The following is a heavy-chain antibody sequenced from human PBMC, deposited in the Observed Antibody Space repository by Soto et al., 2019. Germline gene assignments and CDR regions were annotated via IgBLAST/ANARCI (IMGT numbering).Heavy chain of an antibody. CDR1: GFTFSSYA. CDR2: ISGSGGST. CDR3: AKDRRYPFGLLWFGESRGMDV. Sequence: GGSLRLSCAASGFTFSSYAMSWVRQAPGKGLEWVSAISGSGGSTYYADSVKGRFTISRDNSKNTLYLQMNSLRAEDTAVYYCAKDRRYPFGLLWFGESRGMDVWGQGTTVTGSS. V-gene: IGHV3-23*01. D-gene: IGHD3-10*01. J-gene: IGHJ6*02.